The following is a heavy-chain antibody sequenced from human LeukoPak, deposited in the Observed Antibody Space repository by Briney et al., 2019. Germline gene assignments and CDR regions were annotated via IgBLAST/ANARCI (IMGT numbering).Heavy chain of an antibody. D-gene: IGHD6-13*01. CDR3: AREAATGTYFDY. CDR1: GFTFSSYG. V-gene: IGHV3-48*02. Sequence: GGSLRLSCAASGFTFSSYGLNWVRQAPGKGLEWVSYIRSSGSSIYYADSVNGRFTISRDNAENSLYLQMNSLRDEDTAVYYCAREAATGTYFDYWGQGTLVTVSS. CDR2: IRSSGSSI. J-gene: IGHJ4*02.